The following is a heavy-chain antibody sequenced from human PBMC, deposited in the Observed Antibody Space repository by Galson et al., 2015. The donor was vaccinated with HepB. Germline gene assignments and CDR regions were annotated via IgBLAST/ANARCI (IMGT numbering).Heavy chain of an antibody. Sequence: ETLSLTCTVSGGSISSSSYYWGWIRQPPGKGLEWIGSIYYSGSTYYDPSLKSRVTISVDTSKNQFSLKLSSVTAADTAVYYCARTITYYDYIWGSFPLNFDYWGQGTLATVSS. CDR2: IYYSGST. J-gene: IGHJ4*02. CDR3: ARTITYYDYIWGSFPLNFDY. D-gene: IGHD3-16*01. CDR1: GGSISSSSYY. V-gene: IGHV4-39*01.